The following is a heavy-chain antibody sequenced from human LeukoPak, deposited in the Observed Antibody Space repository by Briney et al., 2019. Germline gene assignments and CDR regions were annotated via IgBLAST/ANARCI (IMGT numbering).Heavy chain of an antibody. CDR2: INAGNDTT. J-gene: IGHJ4*02. CDR3: ARDIYGSGSYYFDS. V-gene: IGHV1-3*01. Sequence: GASVTVSFTASGYTFIMYAMYWVRQAPGQRLEWMGWINAGNDTTKYSQKFQGRVTITRDTSASTAYMERSSLRSEGTAVYYCARDIYGSGSYYFDSWGEGSLVTVSS. CDR1: GYTFIMYA. D-gene: IGHD3-10*01.